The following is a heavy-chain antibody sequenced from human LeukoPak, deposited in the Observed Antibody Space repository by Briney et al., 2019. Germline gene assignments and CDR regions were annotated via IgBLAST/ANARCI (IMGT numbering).Heavy chain of an antibody. V-gene: IGHV5-51*01. J-gene: IGHJ4*02. D-gene: IGHD1-26*01. CDR2: IYPGDSDT. Sequence: GESLKISCRGSGYSFTNYWIGWVRQMPGKGLEWMGIIYPGDSDTRYSPSFRGKVTISADKSISTTYLQLSSLKASDTAMYYCARLLGATSGWDYFDYWGQGTLVTVSS. CDR3: ARLLGATSGWDYFDY. CDR1: GYSFTNYW.